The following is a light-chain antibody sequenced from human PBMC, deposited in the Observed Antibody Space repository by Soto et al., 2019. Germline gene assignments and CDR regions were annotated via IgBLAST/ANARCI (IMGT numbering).Light chain of an antibody. J-gene: IGKJ1*01. V-gene: IGKV1-5*03. CDR3: QQYNSYSRT. CDR2: KAS. Sequence: DLQMTQSPSTLSASVGARVTITCRASQSISSWLAWYQQKQGKAPKLLIYKASSLESGVPSRFSGSGSGTELTITISSLQPDDGETYDGQQYNSYSRTFGQGTKVDIK. CDR1: QSISSW.